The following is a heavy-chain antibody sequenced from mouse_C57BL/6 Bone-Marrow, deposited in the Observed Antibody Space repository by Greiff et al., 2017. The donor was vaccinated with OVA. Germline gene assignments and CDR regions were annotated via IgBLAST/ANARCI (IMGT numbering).Heavy chain of an antibody. Sequence: QVQLQQSGPGLVQPSQCLSITCTVSGFSLTSYGVHWVRQSPGKGLEWLGVIWSGGSTDYNAAFISRLSISKDNSKSQVFFKMNSLQADDTAIYYCARGEGRLPWYFDVWGTGTTVTVSS. CDR1: GFSLTSYG. J-gene: IGHJ1*03. D-gene: IGHD3-2*02. V-gene: IGHV2-2*01. CDR3: ARGEGRLPWYFDV. CDR2: IWSGGST.